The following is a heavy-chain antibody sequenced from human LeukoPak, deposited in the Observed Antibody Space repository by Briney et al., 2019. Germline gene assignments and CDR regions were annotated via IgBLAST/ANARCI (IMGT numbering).Heavy chain of an antibody. J-gene: IGHJ4*02. CDR3: ARVVASTSIDS. Sequence: PSETLSLTCTVSGYSINGGYFWGWVRQPPGKGPEWIGSIFHTGDVYYNPSLRSRVTLSIDTSRNQVSLKVTSVTAADTALYYCARVVASTSIDSWGQGILVTVSS. CDR1: GYSINGGYF. D-gene: IGHD2-15*01. V-gene: IGHV4-38-2*02. CDR2: IFHTGDV.